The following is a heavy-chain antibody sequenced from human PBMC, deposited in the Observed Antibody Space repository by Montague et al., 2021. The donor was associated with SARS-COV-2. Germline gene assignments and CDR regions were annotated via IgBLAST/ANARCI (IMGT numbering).Heavy chain of an antibody. Sequence: ETLSLTCTVSGGSISSYYWSWIRQPPGKGLEWIGYIYYSGSTNYNPSLKSRVTISVDTSKNQFSLKLSSVTAADTAVYYCARGHYDILTGYDEYYFDYWGQGALVTVSS. CDR2: IYYSGST. D-gene: IGHD3-9*01. CDR1: GGSISSYY. CDR3: ARGHYDILTGYDEYYFDY. V-gene: IGHV4-59*08. J-gene: IGHJ4*02.